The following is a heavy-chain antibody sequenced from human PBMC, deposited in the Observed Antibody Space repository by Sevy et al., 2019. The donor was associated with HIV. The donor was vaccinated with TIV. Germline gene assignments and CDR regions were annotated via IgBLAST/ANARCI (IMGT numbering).Heavy chain of an antibody. D-gene: IGHD6-25*01. Sequence: GESVRLSCAASGFTFTTYAMTWVRQGPRKGLEWVSSITGSGGASYCADSVKGRFTTSRDSSRNIVTLQMNGLRVEDTTVYYCVKARFARSGWAGNFDYWGQGAMVTVSS. CDR1: GFTFTTYA. V-gene: IGHV3-23*01. J-gene: IGHJ4*02. CDR2: ITGSGGAS. CDR3: VKARFARSGWAGNFDY.